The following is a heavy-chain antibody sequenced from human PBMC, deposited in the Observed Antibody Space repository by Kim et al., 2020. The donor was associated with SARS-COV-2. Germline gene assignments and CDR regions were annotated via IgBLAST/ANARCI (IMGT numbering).Heavy chain of an antibody. Sequence: SVKVSCKASGGTFGTYTITWVRQAPGQGLEWMGGIIPIFGTPDYAQNFQGRVTISADESTKTVYMELSSLRAEETAVYYCAKKEIVGPLDYWGQGTLVTVSS. D-gene: IGHD2-15*01. CDR3: AKKEIVGPLDY. J-gene: IGHJ4*02. V-gene: IGHV1-69*13. CDR1: GGTFGTYT. CDR2: IIPIFGTP.